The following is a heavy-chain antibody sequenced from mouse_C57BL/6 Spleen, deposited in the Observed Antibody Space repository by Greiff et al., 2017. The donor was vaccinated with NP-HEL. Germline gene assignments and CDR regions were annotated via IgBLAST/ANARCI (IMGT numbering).Heavy chain of an antibody. D-gene: IGHD1-1*01. J-gene: IGHJ2*01. V-gene: IGHV7-1*01. CDR3: ARDADYYGYYFDY. CDR1: GFTFSDFY. Sequence: EVQLVESGGGLVQSGRSLRLSCATSGFTFSDFYMEWVRQAPGKGLEWIAASRNKANDYTTEYSASVKGRFIVSRDTSQSILYLQMNALRAEDTAIYYCARDADYYGYYFDYWGQGTTLTVSS. CDR2: SRNKANDYTT.